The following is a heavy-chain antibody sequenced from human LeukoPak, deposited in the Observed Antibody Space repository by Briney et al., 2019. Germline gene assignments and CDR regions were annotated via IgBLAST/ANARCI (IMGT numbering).Heavy chain of an antibody. CDR1: GYTFTGYY. Sequence: GASVSVSCTASGYTFTGYYMHWVRQAPGQGLEWMGWINPNSGGTNYAQKFQGRVTMTRDTSISTAYMELSRLRSDDTAVYYCARTRVPNVENWFDSWGQGTLVTVSS. CDR3: ARTRVPNVENWFDS. V-gene: IGHV1-2*02. J-gene: IGHJ5*01. CDR2: INPNSGGT.